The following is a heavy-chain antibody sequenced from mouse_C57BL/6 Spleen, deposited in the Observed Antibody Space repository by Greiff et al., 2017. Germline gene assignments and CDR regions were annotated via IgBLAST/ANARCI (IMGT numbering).Heavy chain of an antibody. J-gene: IGHJ1*03. CDR3: ARGPSDGYYDWYFDV. CDR2: FHPYNDDT. CDR1: GYTFTTYP. Sequence: QVQLQQSGAELVKPGASVKMSCKASGYTFTTYPIEWMKQNHGKSLEWIGNFHPYNDDTKYNEKFKGKATLTVEKSSSTVYLVLSRLTSDDSAVYYCARGPSDGYYDWYFDVWGTGTTVTVSS. V-gene: IGHV1-47*01. D-gene: IGHD2-3*01.